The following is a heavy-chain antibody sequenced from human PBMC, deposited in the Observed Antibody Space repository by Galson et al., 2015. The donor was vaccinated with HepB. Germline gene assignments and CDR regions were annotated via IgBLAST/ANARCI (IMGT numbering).Heavy chain of an antibody. D-gene: IGHD3-10*01. CDR3: ARDRDYGSGSYPYY. V-gene: IGHV1-69*04. Sequence: SVKVSCKASGGTFSSYAISWVRQAPGQGLEWMGRIIPILGIANYAQKFQGRVTITADKSTSTAYMELSSLRSEDTAVYYCARDRDYGSGSYPYYWGQGTLVTVSS. CDR2: IIPILGIA. CDR1: GGTFSSYA. J-gene: IGHJ4*02.